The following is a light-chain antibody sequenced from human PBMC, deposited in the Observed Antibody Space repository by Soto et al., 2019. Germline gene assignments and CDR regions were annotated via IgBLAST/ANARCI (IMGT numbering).Light chain of an antibody. CDR3: QQRVSWPRA. V-gene: IGKV3-11*01. Sequence: VLTQSPATLSLSPGERATLSCRASQSIRSNSLAWYQQKPGQAPRLLIYDASNRATGIPARFSGSGSGTDFTLTISSLEPEDFAVYYCQQRVSWPRAFGQGTKLEIK. CDR2: DAS. CDR1: QSIRSN. J-gene: IGKJ2*01.